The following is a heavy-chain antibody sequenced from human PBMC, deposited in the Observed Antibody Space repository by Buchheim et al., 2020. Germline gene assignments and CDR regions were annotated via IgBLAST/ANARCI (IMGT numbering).Heavy chain of an antibody. CDR2: ISGSGTTT. D-gene: IGHD3-10*01. J-gene: IGHJ6*02. Sequence: EVQLLESGGGLVQPGGSLRLSCAASGFTFSSYAISWVRQAPGKGLEWVSAISGSGTTTSYADSVKGRFTISRDNSKNTLYLQMNSLSAEDTAVYYCAKAGGFYYYYGVDVWGQGTT. CDR1: GFTFSSYA. CDR3: AKAGGFYYYYGVDV. V-gene: IGHV3-23*01.